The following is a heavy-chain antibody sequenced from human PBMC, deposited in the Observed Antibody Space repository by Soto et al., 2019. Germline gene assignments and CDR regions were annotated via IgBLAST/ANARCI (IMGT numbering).Heavy chain of an antibody. V-gene: IGHV3-30*18. J-gene: IGHJ6*02. CDR1: GFTFSSYG. Sequence: PGGSLRLSCAASGFTFSSYGMHWVRQAPGKGLEWVAVISYDGSNKYYADSVKGRFTISRGNSKNTLYLQMNSLRAEDTAVYYCAKDCGKGYGMDVWGQGTTVTVSS. CDR3: AKDCGKGYGMDV. CDR2: ISYDGSNK.